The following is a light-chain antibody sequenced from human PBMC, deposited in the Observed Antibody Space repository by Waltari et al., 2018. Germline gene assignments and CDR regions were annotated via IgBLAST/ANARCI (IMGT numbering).Light chain of an antibody. CDR2: WAS. CDR3: QQYYSTPQT. V-gene: IGKV4-1*01. J-gene: IGKJ1*01. Sequence: SVLYSSNNKNYLAWYQQKPGQSPRLLIYWASTRESGVPDRFSGSGSGTDFTLTISSLQAEDVAVYYCQQYYSTPQTFGQGTKVEIK. CDR1: SVLYSSNNKNY.